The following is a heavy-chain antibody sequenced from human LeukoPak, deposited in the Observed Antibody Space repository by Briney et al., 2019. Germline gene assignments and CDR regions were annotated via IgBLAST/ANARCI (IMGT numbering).Heavy chain of an antibody. CDR1: GFTFSSYA. J-gene: IGHJ4*02. D-gene: IGHD5-18*01. CDR2: ISGSGGST. Sequence: GGSLRLSCAAPGFTFSSYAMSWVRQAPGKGLEWVSAISGSGGSTYYADSVKGRFTISRDNSKNTLYLQMNSLRAEDTAVYYCAKARGYSYGPFDYYFDYWGQGTLVTVSS. CDR3: AKARGYSYGPFDYYFDY. V-gene: IGHV3-23*01.